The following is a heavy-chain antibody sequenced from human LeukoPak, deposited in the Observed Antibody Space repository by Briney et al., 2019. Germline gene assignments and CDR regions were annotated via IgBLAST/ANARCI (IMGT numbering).Heavy chain of an antibody. J-gene: IGHJ3*02. V-gene: IGHV4-59*01. CDR2: IYYIGTT. Sequence: SETLSLTCTVSGDSINNDYCGWTRHPPGGGREWIGYIYYIGTTDYNSSLKSRVTISVATSRNQFSLKLNSVTATDTAVYYCARRRWQHSYNDFDIWGQGTMVTVSS. CDR3: ARRRWQHSYNDFDI. CDR1: GDSINNDY. D-gene: IGHD5-24*01.